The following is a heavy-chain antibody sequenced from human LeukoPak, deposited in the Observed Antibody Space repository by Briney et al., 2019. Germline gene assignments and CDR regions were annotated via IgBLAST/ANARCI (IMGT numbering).Heavy chain of an antibody. CDR3: ASRINRDYFDY. CDR2: IYPDDSDT. Sequence: GESLKISCKGSGYKFTSYWIGWVRQMPGKGLEWMGIIYPDDSDTRYSPSFQGHVTISADKSISTAYLQWSSLKASDTAMYYCASRINRDYFDYWGQGTLVTVSS. V-gene: IGHV5-51*01. D-gene: IGHD3-10*01. CDR1: GYKFTSYW. J-gene: IGHJ4*02.